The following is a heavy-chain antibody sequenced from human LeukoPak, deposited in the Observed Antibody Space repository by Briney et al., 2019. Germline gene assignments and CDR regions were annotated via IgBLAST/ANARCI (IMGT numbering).Heavy chain of an antibody. V-gene: IGHV4-59*01. CDR1: GGSISSYY. Sequence: SETLSLTCTVSGGSISSYYWSWFRQPPGKGLEWIGYIYYSGSTNYNTSLKSRVTISVATSKHQFSLKLSSVTAADTAVYYCASLRSDSSGSYNLRIDYWGQGTLVTVSS. CDR3: ASLRSDSSGSYNLRIDY. CDR2: IYYSGST. J-gene: IGHJ4*02. D-gene: IGHD3-22*01.